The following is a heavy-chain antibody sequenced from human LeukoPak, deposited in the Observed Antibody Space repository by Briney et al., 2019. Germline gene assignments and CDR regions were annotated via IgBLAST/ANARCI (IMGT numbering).Heavy chain of an antibody. CDR3: ARRLMYYYDSSGYDVAFDI. V-gene: IGHV5-51*01. Sequence: GESLKISCKGSGNSFTSYWIGWVRQMPGKGLEWMGIIYPGDSDTIYSPSFQGQVTISADKSIITAYLQWSSLKASDTAMYYCARRLMYYYDSSGYDVAFDIWGQGTMVTVSS. CDR1: GNSFTSYW. CDR2: IYPGDSDT. J-gene: IGHJ3*02. D-gene: IGHD3-22*01.